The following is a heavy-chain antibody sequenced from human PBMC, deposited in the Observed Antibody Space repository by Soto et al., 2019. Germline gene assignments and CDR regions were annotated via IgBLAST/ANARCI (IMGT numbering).Heavy chain of an antibody. CDR1: GFTFNTFG. CDR2: ISYDGSDK. Sequence: QEQLVESGGGVVLPGRSLRLSCAASGFTFNTFGMHWVRQAPCKGLEGVAVISYDGSDKYYSDPVRGRFTISSDNSMKTLYLRMNSLRTEDPAVYYFAESANSYCSIYLCYKYYFDYWGQGQRVTVSS. J-gene: IGHJ4*02. D-gene: IGHD2-2*01. CDR3: AESANSYCSIYLCYKYYFDY. V-gene: IGHV3-30*18.